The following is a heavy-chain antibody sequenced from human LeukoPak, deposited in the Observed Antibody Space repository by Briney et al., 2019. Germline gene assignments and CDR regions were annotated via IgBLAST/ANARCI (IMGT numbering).Heavy chain of an antibody. CDR1: GYSISSGYY. J-gene: IGHJ4*02. D-gene: IGHD3-10*01. V-gene: IGHV4-38-2*02. CDR2: IYHSGST. CDR3: AVTMVRGVIRYYFDY. Sequence: SETLSLTCTVSGYSISSGYYWGWIRQPSGKGLEWIGSIYHSGSTYYNPSLKSRVTISVDTSKNQFSLKLSSVTAADTAVYYCAVTMVRGVIRYYFDYWGQGTLVTVSS.